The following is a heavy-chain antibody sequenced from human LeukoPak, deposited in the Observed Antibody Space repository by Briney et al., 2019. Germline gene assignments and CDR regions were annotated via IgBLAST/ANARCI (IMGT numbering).Heavy chain of an antibody. CDR3: ARGGLRVGATENYYYGMDV. CDR2: ISAYNGNT. J-gene: IGHJ6*02. CDR1: GYTFTSYG. Sequence: ASVKVSCKSSGYTFTSYGISWVRPAPGQGLAWMGWISAYNGNTNYAQKLQGRVTMTTDTSTSTAYMELRSLRSDDTAVYYCARGGLRVGATENYYYGMDVWGQGTTVTVSS. D-gene: IGHD1-26*01. V-gene: IGHV1-18*01.